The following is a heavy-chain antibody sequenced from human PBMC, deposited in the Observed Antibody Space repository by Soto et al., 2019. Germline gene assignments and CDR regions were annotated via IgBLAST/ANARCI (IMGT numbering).Heavy chain of an antibody. CDR1: GFPFSSYV. CDR3: AKVRASYLSASYFYYGLDV. D-gene: IGHD3-10*01. V-gene: IGHV3-23*01. Sequence: EVQLLESGGGLVQRGGSLRLSCAASGFPFSSYVLSWVRQSPERGLEWVSSISGSGSSVYVADSVRGRFIMSRDLSTNTVSLQMNSLRAEDTAVYYCAKVRASYLSASYFYYGLDVWGQGTTVTVSS. J-gene: IGHJ6*02. CDR2: ISGSGSSV.